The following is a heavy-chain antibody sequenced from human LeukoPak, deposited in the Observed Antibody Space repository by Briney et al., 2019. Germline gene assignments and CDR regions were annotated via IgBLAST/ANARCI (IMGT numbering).Heavy chain of an antibody. V-gene: IGHV3-23*01. Sequence: GGTLRLSCAASGFTFSRNGMTWVRQAPGKGLEWVSAISGSGGNTYYADSVKGRFTISRDNSKNTLYLQMNSLRAEDTAVYYCAKDLVLMVYATRGYWGQGTLVTVSS. CDR1: GFTFSRNG. D-gene: IGHD2-8*01. CDR3: AKDLVLMVYATRGY. J-gene: IGHJ4*02. CDR2: ISGSGGNT.